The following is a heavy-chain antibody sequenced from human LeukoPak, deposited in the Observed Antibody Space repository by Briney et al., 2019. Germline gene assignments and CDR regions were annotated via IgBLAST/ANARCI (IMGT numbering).Heavy chain of an antibody. Sequence: RIRSKANSYATAYAASVKGRFIISRDDSKNTAYLQMNSLKTEDTAVYYCTRRGAEYSDYWGQGTLVTVSS. V-gene: IGHV3-73*01. J-gene: IGHJ4*02. CDR3: TRRGAEYSDY. D-gene: IGHD1-26*01. CDR2: IRSKANSYAT.